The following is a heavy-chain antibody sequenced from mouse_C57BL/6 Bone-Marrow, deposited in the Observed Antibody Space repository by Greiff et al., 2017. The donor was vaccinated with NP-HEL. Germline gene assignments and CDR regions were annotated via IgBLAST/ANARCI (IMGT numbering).Heavy chain of an antibody. J-gene: IGHJ3*01. V-gene: IGHV1-74*01. CDR1: GYTFTSYW. CDR3: AFYDGYYFSWFAD. CDR2: IHPSDSDT. D-gene: IGHD2-3*01. Sequence: QVQLQQPGAELVKPGASVKVSCKASGYTFTSYWMHWVKQRPGQGLEWIGRIHPSDSDTNYNQKFKGKATLTVDKSSSTAYMQLSSLTSEDSAVYYCAFYDGYYFSWFADWGQGTLVTVSA.